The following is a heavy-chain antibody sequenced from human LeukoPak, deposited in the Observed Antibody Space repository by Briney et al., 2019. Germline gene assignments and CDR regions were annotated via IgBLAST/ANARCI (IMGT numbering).Heavy chain of an antibody. D-gene: IGHD2-8*01. J-gene: IGHJ5*02. Sequence: GASVKVSCKASGYTFTGYYMHWVRQAPGQGLEWMGWINPNSGGTNYAQKLQGRVTMTRDTSISTAYMELSRLRSDDTAVYYCATEGYCTNGVCYDGGRGEAYNWFDPWGQGTLVTVSS. CDR2: INPNSGGT. CDR3: ATEGYCTNGVCYDGGRGEAYNWFDP. CDR1: GYTFTGYY. V-gene: IGHV1-2*02.